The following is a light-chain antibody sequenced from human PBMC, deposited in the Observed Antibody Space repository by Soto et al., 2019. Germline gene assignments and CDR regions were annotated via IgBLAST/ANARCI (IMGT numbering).Light chain of an antibody. CDR2: GAS. J-gene: IGKJ1*01. CDR3: QQYGSSPET. V-gene: IGKV3-20*01. CDR1: QSVSSSY. Sequence: ESVLTQSPGTLSLSPGERATLSCRASQSVSSSYLAWYQHKHGQATRLLIYGASTRTTGITDRFSGSGSGTDFTLTISRLEPEDFAVYYCQQYGSSPETFGQGTKVEIK.